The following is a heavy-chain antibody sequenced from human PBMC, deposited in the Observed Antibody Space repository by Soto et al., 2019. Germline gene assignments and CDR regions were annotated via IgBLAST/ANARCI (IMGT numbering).Heavy chain of an antibody. CDR2: INTDTGAT. D-gene: IGHD5-12*01. CDR1: GYTFTDNS. CDR3: ARGGGYAVYF. V-gene: IGHV1-18*01. Sequence: QVQLVQSGGELRKPGASVKVSCKASGYTFTDNSITWVRQAPGHGLEWMGWINTDTGATRSTQKFQDRVTMTTETXXXXXXXXXXXHRSDDTAIYYCARGGGYAVYFWGQGTLVAVSS. J-gene: IGHJ4*02.